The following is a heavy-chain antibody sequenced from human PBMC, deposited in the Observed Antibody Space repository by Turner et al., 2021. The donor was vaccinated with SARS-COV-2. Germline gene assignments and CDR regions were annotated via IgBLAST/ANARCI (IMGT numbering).Heavy chain of an antibody. CDR3: ARRGDGGKSFDY. V-gene: IGHV4-39*01. Sequence: QLQLQESGPGLVKPSETLSLTCTVSGASISSIIYYWGWIRQPPGKGLEWIGTSYSSGSTYYNPSLKSRVTISVDASKNQFSLKLSSVTAADTAVYYCARRGDGGKSFDYWGQGTLVTVSS. CDR1: GASISSIIYY. D-gene: IGHD2-15*01. CDR2: SYSSGST. J-gene: IGHJ4*02.